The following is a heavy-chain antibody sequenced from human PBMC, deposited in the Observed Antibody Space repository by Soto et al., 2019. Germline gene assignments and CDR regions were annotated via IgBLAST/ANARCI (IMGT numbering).Heavy chain of an antibody. V-gene: IGHV1-69*12. CDR1: GGTFSSYA. Sequence: QVQLVQSGAEVKKPGSSVKVSCKASGGTFSSYAISWVRQAPGQGLEWMGGIIPIFGTANYAQKFQGRVTITADESTSTAYMELSSLRSEETAVYYCARSRTGYYDSSGYKAGGSYYYYGMDVWGQGTTVTVSS. J-gene: IGHJ6*02. D-gene: IGHD3-22*01. CDR2: IIPIFGTA. CDR3: ARSRTGYYDSSGYKAGGSYYYYGMDV.